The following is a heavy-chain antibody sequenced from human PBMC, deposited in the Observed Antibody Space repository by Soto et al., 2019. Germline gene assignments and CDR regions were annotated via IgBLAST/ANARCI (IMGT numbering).Heavy chain of an antibody. Sequence: QVQLQESGPGLVKPSQTLSLTCTVSAGSISSADYYWSWIRQHPGKGLEWIGYIYHSGSTYYNPSLKSRVSISIDTSENQFSLKLRSVTAADTAVYSCARDVLGLEILDYWGQGTLVTVSS. D-gene: IGHD3-16*01. CDR3: ARDVLGLEILDY. J-gene: IGHJ4*02. CDR1: AGSISSADYY. CDR2: IYHSGST. V-gene: IGHV4-31*02.